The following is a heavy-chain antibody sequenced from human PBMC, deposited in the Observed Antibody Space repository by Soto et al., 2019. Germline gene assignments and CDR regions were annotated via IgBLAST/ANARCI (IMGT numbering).Heavy chain of an antibody. J-gene: IGHJ4*02. D-gene: IGHD5-12*01. Sequence: QVQLVQSGAEVKKPGSSVKVSCKASGGTFSNYAINWVRQAPGQGLEWMGGIIPLFGTANYAQKFQGRVTITADESTSTAYLDLSSLRSEDMAVYYCARPVEMATISMSYLFYWGQGTLVTVSS. CDR1: GGTFSNYA. CDR2: IIPLFGTA. V-gene: IGHV1-69*01. CDR3: ARPVEMATISMSYLFY.